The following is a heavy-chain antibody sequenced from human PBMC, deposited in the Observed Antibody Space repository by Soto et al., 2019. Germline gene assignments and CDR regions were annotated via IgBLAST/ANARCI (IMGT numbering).Heavy chain of an antibody. Sequence: GGSLRLSCAGSGFIFSDYSLNWVRQAPGKGLEWLPYIGGGNSPIYYANPVRGRFTISRDNAKNSLFLPMTSPRSEDTAVYYCARARYSYNYDSDYWGQGTMVTVSS. J-gene: IGHJ4*02. CDR2: IGGGNSPI. CDR1: GFIFSDYS. CDR3: ARARYSYNYDSDY. V-gene: IGHV3-48*01. D-gene: IGHD5-18*01.